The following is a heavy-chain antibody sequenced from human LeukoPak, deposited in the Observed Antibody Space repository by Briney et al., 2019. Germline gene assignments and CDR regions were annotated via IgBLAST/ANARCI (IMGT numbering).Heavy chain of an antibody. V-gene: IGHV3-7*01. D-gene: IGHD3-9*01. Sequence: PGGSLRLSCAASGFSFSTYSMNWVRQAPGKGLEWVANIKQDGSEKYYVDSVKGRFTISRDNAKNSLYLQMNSLRAEDTAVYYCAREVDILTGYFPNWFDPWGQGTLVTVSS. CDR1: GFSFSTYS. CDR3: AREVDILTGYFPNWFDP. J-gene: IGHJ5*02. CDR2: IKQDGSEK.